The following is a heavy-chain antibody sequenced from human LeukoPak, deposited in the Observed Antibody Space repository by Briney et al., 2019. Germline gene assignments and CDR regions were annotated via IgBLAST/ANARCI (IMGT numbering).Heavy chain of an antibody. CDR3: VRSCSGGSCYGKFDY. Sequence: GGSLTLSCAAYGFTFSRFWMHWVRQAPGKGLGWVSRINSDGSATTYADSVKGRFTNSRDNAKNTLYLKMNSLRAEDTDVYYCVRSCSGGSCYGKFDYWGQGTLVTVSA. CDR2: INSDGSAT. D-gene: IGHD2-15*01. V-gene: IGHV3-74*03. J-gene: IGHJ4*02. CDR1: GFTFSRFW.